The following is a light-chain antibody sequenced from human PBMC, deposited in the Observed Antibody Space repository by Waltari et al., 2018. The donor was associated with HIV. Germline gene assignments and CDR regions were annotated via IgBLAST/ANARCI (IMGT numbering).Light chain of an antibody. J-gene: IGLJ3*02. Sequence: SYELTQPPSVSVSPGQTASITCSGDTLPKKYAHWYQQKSGQAPVLVIYEDIKRPSGIPERFSGSSSGTMAILTISGAQVEDEADYYCYSTESSGTHRVFGGGTKLTVL. CDR2: EDI. CDR3: YSTESSGTHRV. V-gene: IGLV3-10*01. CDR1: TLPKKY.